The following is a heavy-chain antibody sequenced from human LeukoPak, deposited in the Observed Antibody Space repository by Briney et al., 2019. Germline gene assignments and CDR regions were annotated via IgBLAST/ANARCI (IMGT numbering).Heavy chain of an antibody. CDR2: IYYSGST. CDR3: AREHYGDYVDY. D-gene: IGHD4-17*01. CDR1: GGSISSGDYY. Sequence: SQTLSLTCTVSGGSISSGDYYWTWIRQPPGKGLEWIGFIYYSGSTYYNPSLKSRVTIAVDTSKNQSSLKLSSVTAADTAVYYCAREHYGDYVDYWGQGTLVTVSS. V-gene: IGHV4-30-4*01. J-gene: IGHJ4*02.